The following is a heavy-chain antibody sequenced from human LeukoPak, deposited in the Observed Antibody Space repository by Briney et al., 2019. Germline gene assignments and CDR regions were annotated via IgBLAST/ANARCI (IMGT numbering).Heavy chain of an antibody. V-gene: IGHV3-30*02. Sequence: GGSLRLSCAASGFTFNNYGMHWVRQAPGKGLEWLAFIRYDGSNTYYADSVKGRFTVSRDDSRNTLYLQMNSLRGDDTAVYYCAKDGTSYYYIYYWGQGTLVTVSS. CDR3: AKDGTSYYYIYY. D-gene: IGHD2/OR15-2a*01. CDR2: IRYDGSNT. J-gene: IGHJ4*02. CDR1: GFTFNNYG.